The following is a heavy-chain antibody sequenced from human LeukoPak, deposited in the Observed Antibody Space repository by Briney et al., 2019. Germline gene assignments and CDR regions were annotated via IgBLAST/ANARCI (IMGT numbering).Heavy chain of an antibody. V-gene: IGHV3-23*01. J-gene: IGHJ4*02. CDR1: GGSFSGYY. D-gene: IGHD3-10*01. Sequence: ETLSLTCAVYGGSFSGYYWSWVRQAPGKGLEWVSAISGSGGSTYYADSVKGRFTISRDNSKNTLYLQMNSLRAEDTAVYYCAKDLMDYYGSGSYYKTQYFDYWGQGTLVTVSS. CDR3: AKDLMDYYGSGSYYKTQYFDY. CDR2: ISGSGGST.